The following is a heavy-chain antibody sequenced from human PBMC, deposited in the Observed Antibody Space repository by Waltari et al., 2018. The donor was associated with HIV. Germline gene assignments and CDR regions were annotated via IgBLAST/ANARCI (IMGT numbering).Heavy chain of an antibody. CDR1: GGSSSSGDYY. J-gene: IGHJ4*02. V-gene: IGHV4-30-4*01. Sequence: QVQLQESGPGLVKPSQTLSLTCTVSGGSSSSGDYYWRWIRQPPGKGLEWIGYIYYSGSTYYNPSLKSRLIISVDTSKNQFSLRLSSVTAADTAVYYCARGYEGRGSGSFFDFWGQGTLVTVSS. CDR2: IYYSGST. CDR3: ARGYEGRGSGSFFDF. D-gene: IGHD3-22*01.